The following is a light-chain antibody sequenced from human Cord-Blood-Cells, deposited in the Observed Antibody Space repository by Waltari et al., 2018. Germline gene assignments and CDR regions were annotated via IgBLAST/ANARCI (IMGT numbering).Light chain of an antibody. V-gene: IGLV2-14*01. CDR3: SSYTSSSTLEV. CDR1: SSAVGGYNY. CDR2: DVS. Sequence: QSALTQPASVSGSPGPSITISCTGTSSAVGGYNYVSWYQQHPGKAPKLMIYDVSNRPSGVSNRFSGSKSGNTASLTISGLQAEDEADYYCSSYTSSSTLEVFGTGTKVTVL. J-gene: IGLJ1*01.